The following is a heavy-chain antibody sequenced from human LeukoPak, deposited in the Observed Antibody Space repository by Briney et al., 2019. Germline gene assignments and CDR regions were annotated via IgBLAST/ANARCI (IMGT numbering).Heavy chain of an antibody. CDR1: GYTFTSYA. Sequence: ASVKVSCKASGYTFTSYAMHWVRQAPGQRPEWMGWINAGNGNTKYSQKFQGRVTITRDTSASTAYMELSSLRSEDTAVYYCARGLTIFWANWFDPWGQGTLVTVSS. CDR2: INAGNGNT. D-gene: IGHD3-9*01. V-gene: IGHV1-3*01. CDR3: ARGLTIFWANWFDP. J-gene: IGHJ5*02.